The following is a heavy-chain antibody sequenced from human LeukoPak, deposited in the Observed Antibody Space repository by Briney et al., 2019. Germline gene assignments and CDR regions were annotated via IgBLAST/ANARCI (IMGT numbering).Heavy chain of an antibody. D-gene: IGHD6-13*01. CDR2: IIPIFGTA. J-gene: IGHJ4*02. V-gene: IGHV1-69*13. CDR1: GGTSSSYA. Sequence: PWASVKVSCKASGGTSSSYAISWVRQAPGQGLEWMGGIIPIFGTANYAQKFQGRVTITADESTSTAYMELSSLRSEGTAVYYCARGPEGYSSSWYYTDYWGQGTLVTVSS. CDR3: ARGPEGYSSSWYYTDY.